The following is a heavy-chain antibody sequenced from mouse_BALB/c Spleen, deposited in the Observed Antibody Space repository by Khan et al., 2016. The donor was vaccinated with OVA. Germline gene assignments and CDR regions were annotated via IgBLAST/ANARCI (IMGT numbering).Heavy chain of an antibody. D-gene: IGHD4-1*01. CDR2: IDPANDNS. Sequence: VQLKESGAELVKPGASVKLSCTASGFNIKDTHMHWVQQSPEQGLEWIGRIDPANDNSKYAPRFSGKATITADTSSNTAFLHLSSLTSEDTDVYYCAPAGTGDYFDYWGQGTTLTVSS. J-gene: IGHJ2*01. CDR1: GFNIKDTH. CDR3: APAGTGDYFDY. V-gene: IGHV14-3*02.